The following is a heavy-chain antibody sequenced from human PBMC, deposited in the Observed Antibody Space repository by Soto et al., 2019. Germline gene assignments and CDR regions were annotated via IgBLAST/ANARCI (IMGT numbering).Heavy chain of an antibody. CDR2: IQSDGTT. D-gene: IGHD2-2*01. J-gene: IGHJ4*02. Sequence: EVQLVESGGGLVQPGGSLRLSCAAAGFVVSVNYMTWVRQAPGKGLEWVSGIQSDGTTYYADSVKGRFTSSRHNSENTIFLQMNSLRREDTAIYFCARMNQMLDSWGRVTLVTVSS. CDR1: GFVVSVNY. V-gene: IGHV3-53*04. CDR3: ARMNQMLDS.